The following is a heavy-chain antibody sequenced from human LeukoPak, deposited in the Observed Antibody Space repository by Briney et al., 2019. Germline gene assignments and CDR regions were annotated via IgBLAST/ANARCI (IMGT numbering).Heavy chain of an antibody. V-gene: IGHV3-30*18. CDR1: GFTFSSYG. J-gene: IGHJ4*02. CDR2: ISYDGSNK. CDR3: AKDQVGATPLTDY. D-gene: IGHD1-26*01. Sequence: PGGSLRLSCAASGFTFSSYGMHWVRKAPGKGLKWVAVISYDGSNKYYADSVKGRFTISRDNSKSTLYLQMNSLRAEDTAVYYCAKDQVGATPLTDYWGQGTLVTVSS.